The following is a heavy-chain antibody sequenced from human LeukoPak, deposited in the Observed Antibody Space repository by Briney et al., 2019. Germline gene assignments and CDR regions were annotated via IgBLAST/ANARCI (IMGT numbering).Heavy chain of an antibody. CDR3: ARGSSNVAARNNWFDP. J-gene: IGHJ5*02. CDR1: GFTFSGYD. Sequence: GGSLRLSCAASGFTFSGYDMNWVRQAPGKGLEWVSSISGSSSYIYYADSLKGRFTISRDNAKKSVYLQMNSLRAEDTAVYYCARGSSNVAARNNWFDPWGQGTLATVSS. D-gene: IGHD6-6*01. CDR2: ISGSSSYI. V-gene: IGHV3-21*01.